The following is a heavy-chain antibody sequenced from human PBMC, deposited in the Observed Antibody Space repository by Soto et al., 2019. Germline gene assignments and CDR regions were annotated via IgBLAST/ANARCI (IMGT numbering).Heavy chain of an antibody. CDR1: GFTFSNYH. CDR3: ARDGEGSGWRHVY. D-gene: IGHD3-10*01. V-gene: IGHV3-48*02. CDR2: ISNSGTI. J-gene: IGHJ4*02. Sequence: EVRLVESGGGLVQPGGSLRLSCAASGFTFSNYHMNWVRQAPGKGLEWISYISNSGTIYYADSVKGRFSISRDDAKNSLYLQMNSLRDEDTAVYYCARDGEGSGWRHVYWGQGTLVTVSS.